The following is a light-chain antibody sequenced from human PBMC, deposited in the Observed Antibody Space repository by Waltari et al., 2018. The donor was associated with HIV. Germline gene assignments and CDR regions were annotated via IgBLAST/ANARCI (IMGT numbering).Light chain of an antibody. V-gene: IGLV1-44*01. CDR1: NSNIGSNP. Sequence: QSVLTQPPSASGTPGQRVTIPCSGSNSNIGSNPVNWYQHLPETAPKLLIKSSNQRPSGVPDRFSASKSGTSASLAISGLQSEDESDYYCAAWDDSLKGVIFGGGTKLTVL. CDR3: AAWDDSLKGVI. CDR2: SSN. J-gene: IGLJ2*01.